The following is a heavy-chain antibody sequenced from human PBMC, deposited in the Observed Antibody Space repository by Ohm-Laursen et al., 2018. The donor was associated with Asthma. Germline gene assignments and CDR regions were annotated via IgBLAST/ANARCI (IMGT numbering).Heavy chain of an antibody. J-gene: IGHJ4*02. CDR1: GVAFTDSW. CDR3: VTDAWWSYVH. CDR2: INPLGYEK. Sequence: SLRLSCTASGVAFTDSWMSWVRQLPGGSLEWVDKINPLGYEKYYMDSVRGRFTVSRDNAKNSLYLEMNSLRVEDTAVYYCVTDAWWSYVHWGQGTLVTVSS. D-gene: IGHD1-26*01. V-gene: IGHV3-7*01.